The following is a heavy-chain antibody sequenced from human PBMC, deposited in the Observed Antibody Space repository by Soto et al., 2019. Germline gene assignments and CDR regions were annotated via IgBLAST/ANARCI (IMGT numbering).Heavy chain of an antibody. CDR1: GGSISSSSYY. D-gene: IGHD2-15*01. Sequence: QLQLQESGPGLVKPSETLSLTCTVSGGSISSSSYYWGWIRQPPGKGLEWIGSIYYRGNTYYNPSRQSRVTISVDTSKNQFSLKLSSVTAADTAVYYCAREGGGYCSGGSCQVDYWGQGTLVTVSS. J-gene: IGHJ4*02. CDR3: AREGGGYCSGGSCQVDY. V-gene: IGHV4-39*02. CDR2: IYYRGNT.